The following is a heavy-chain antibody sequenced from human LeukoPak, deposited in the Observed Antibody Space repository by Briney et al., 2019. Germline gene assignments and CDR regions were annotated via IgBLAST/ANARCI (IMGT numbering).Heavy chain of an antibody. CDR3: AKDEYYYDSSGLPPSGYYYGMDV. CDR1: GFTFSSYG. CDR2: ISYDGSNK. D-gene: IGHD3-22*01. Sequence: QPGGSLRLSCAASGFTFSSYGMHWVRQAPGKGLEWVAVISYDGSNKYYADSVKGRFTISRDNSKNTLYLQMNSLRAEDTAVYYCAKDEYYYDSSGLPPSGYYYGMDVWGQGTTVTVSS. V-gene: IGHV3-30*18. J-gene: IGHJ6*02.